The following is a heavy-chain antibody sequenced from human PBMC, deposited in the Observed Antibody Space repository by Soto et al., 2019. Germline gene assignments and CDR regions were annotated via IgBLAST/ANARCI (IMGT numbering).Heavy chain of an antibody. CDR1: GFTLSSYA. D-gene: IGHD5-18*01. Sequence: GGSLRLSCAASGFTLSSYAMSWVRQAPGKGLEWVSAISGSGGSTYYADSVKGRFTISRDNSKNTLYLQMNSLRAEDTAVYYCAKVRAAMVTLYYYGMDVWGQGTTVTVSS. V-gene: IGHV3-23*01. CDR3: AKVRAAMVTLYYYGMDV. J-gene: IGHJ6*02. CDR2: ISGSGGST.